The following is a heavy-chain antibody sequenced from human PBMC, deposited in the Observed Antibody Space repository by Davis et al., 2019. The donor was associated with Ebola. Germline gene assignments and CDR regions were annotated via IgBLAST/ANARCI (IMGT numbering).Heavy chain of an antibody. CDR3: ARDCGGDCFYGMDV. D-gene: IGHD2-21*01. Sequence: GSLRLSCTVSGGSISSYYWSWIRQPPGKGLEWIGYIYYSGSTNYNPSLKSRVTISVDTSKNQFSLKLSSVTAADTAVYYCARDCGGDCFYGMDVWGQGTTVTVSS. V-gene: IGHV4-59*01. CDR2: IYYSGST. CDR1: GGSISSYY. J-gene: IGHJ6*02.